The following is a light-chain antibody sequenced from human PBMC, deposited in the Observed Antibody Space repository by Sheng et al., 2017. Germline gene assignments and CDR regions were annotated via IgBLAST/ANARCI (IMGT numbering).Light chain of an antibody. J-gene: IGKJ2*01. V-gene: IGKV3-15*01. CDR3: QHYNNWPPYT. CDR2: HAS. CDR1: QSVSRN. Sequence: ETVVTQFPATLSVSPGERATLSCRASQSVSRNLAWYQQKPGQPPRLLIYHASTRATGIPARFSGSGSGTEFTLTISSLQSEDFAVYYCQHYNNWPPYTFGQGTKVEI.